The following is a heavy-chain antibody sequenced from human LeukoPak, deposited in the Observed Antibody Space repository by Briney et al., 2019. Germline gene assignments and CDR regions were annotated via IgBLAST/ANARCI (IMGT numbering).Heavy chain of an antibody. Sequence: ASVKVSCKASGYTFTTYHMHWVRQAPGQGLEWMGIINPSGGSTSYAQKFQGRVTMTRDTSTSTVCMELSSLRSEDTAVYYCARGDSSGYYYDWGQGTLVTVSS. CDR1: GYTFTTYH. D-gene: IGHD3-22*01. J-gene: IGHJ4*02. CDR3: ARGDSSGYYYD. CDR2: INPSGGST. V-gene: IGHV1-46*01.